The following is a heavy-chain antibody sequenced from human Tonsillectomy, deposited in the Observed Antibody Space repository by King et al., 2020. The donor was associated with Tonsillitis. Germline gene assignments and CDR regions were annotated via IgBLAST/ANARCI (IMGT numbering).Heavy chain of an antibody. CDR3: ARVPFHFDWFAKPIGY. Sequence: VQLVESGAEVKKPGASVKVSCKASGYTFTSYGISWLRQAPGQGLEWMGWISAYNGNTNYAQKLQGRVTMTTDTSTSTAYMELRSLRSDDTAVYYCARVPFHFDWFAKPIGYWGQGTLVTVSS. CDR2: ISAYNGNT. CDR1: GYTFTSYG. V-gene: IGHV1-18*04. D-gene: IGHD3-9*01. J-gene: IGHJ4*02.